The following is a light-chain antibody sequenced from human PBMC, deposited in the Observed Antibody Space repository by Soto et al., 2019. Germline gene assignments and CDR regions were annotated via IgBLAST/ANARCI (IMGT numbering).Light chain of an antibody. J-gene: IGLJ1*01. V-gene: IGLV2-11*01. CDR1: SSDVGGYKY. Sequence: QSALTQPRSVSGSPGQSVTISCTGTSSDVGGYKYVSWYQQKPGKAPKLIIYGVSRWPSGVPNRFSGSKSGNRASLTISGLQAEDEGDYYCCSYAGGPEVFGTGTKLHRP. CDR3: CSYAGGPEV. CDR2: GVS.